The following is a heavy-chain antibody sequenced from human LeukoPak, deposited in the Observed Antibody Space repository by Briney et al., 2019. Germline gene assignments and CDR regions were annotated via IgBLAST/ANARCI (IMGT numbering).Heavy chain of an antibody. V-gene: IGHV3-23*01. Sequence: GGSPRLSCAASGFTFSSYAMSWVRQAPGKGLEWVSAISGSGGSTYYADSVKGRFTISRDNSKNTLYLQMNSLRAEDTAVYYCAKLPVYGGNPIWDAFDIWGQGTMVTVSS. J-gene: IGHJ3*02. CDR1: GFTFSSYA. D-gene: IGHD4-23*01. CDR2: ISGSGGST. CDR3: AKLPVYGGNPIWDAFDI.